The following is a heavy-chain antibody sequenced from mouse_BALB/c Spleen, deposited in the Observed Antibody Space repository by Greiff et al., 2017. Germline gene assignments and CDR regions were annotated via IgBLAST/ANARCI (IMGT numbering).Heavy chain of an antibody. D-gene: IGHD1-1*01. V-gene: IGHV3-8*02. J-gene: IGHJ3*01. CDR3: ARANYYGPNWFAY. CDR1: GDSITSGY. CDR2: ISYSGST. Sequence: VQLQQSGPSLVKPSQTLSLTCSVTGDSITSGYWNWIRKFPGNKLEYMGYISYSGSTYYNPSLKSRISITRDTSKNQYYLQLNSVTTEDTATYYCARANYYGPNWFAYWGQGTLVTVSA.